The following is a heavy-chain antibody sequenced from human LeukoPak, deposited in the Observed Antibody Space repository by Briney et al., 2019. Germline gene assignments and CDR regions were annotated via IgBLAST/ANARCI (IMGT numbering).Heavy chain of an antibody. J-gene: IGHJ4*02. CDR1: GSTFSSYS. D-gene: IGHD2-2*01. CDR2: ISSSSSYI. Sequence: GGSLRLSCAASGSTFSSYSMNWVRQAPGKGLEWVSSISSSSSYIYYADSVKGRFTISRDNAKNSLYLQMNSVRAEDTAVYDCAREGGVVVVPAAIDYWGQGTLVTVSS. V-gene: IGHV3-21*01. CDR3: AREGGVVVVPAAIDY.